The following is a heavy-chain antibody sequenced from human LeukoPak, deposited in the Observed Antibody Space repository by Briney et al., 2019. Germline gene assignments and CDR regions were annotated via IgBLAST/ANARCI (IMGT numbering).Heavy chain of an antibody. J-gene: IGHJ3*02. V-gene: IGHV4-4*07. CDR3: ARDYSGWGTDAFDI. CDR1: GASISSHY. Sequence: SETLSLTCTVSGASISSHYWSWIRLPAGKGLEWIGRIHTIGNTNYNPSLKSRVTISLDKSKNQLSLKLSSLTAADTAVYYCARDYSGWGTDAFDIWGQGTMVTVSS. D-gene: IGHD3-10*01. CDR2: IHTIGNT.